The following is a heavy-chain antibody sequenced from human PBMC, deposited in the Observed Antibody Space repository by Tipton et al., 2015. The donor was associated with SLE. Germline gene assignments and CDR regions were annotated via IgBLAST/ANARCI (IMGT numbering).Heavy chain of an antibody. D-gene: IGHD1-26*01. Sequence: SLRLSCAASGFTFSSYWMSWVRQAPGKGLEWVANIKQDGSEKYYVDSVKGRFTISRDNAKNSLYLQMNSLSAEDTAVYYCARVLVGATFFDYWGQGTLVTVSS. CDR1: GFTFSSYW. CDR2: IKQDGSEK. CDR3: ARVLVGATFFDY. V-gene: IGHV3-7*01. J-gene: IGHJ4*02.